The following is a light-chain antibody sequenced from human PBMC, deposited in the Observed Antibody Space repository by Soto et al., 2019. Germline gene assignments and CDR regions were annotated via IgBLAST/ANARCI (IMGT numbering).Light chain of an antibody. CDR1: QSISSSY. CDR2: HAS. J-gene: IGKJ4*01. V-gene: IGKV3-20*01. Sequence: ENVLTQSPGTLSLSPGERATLSCRASQSISSSYLAWYQQKPGRTPRLLIYHASSRATGIPDRFSGSGYGTDFTLTISRLEPEDFAVYYCQQYGDSLLTFGGGTKVEIK. CDR3: QQYGDSLLT.